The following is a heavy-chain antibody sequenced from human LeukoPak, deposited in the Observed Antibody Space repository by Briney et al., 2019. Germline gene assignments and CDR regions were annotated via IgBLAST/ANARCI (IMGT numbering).Heavy chain of an antibody. CDR2: INPNSGGT. CDR3: ARGGYDFWSGYYYY. J-gene: IGHJ4*02. Sequence: ASVKVSCKASGYTFTGYYMHWVRQAPGQGLEWMGWINPNSGGTNYAQKFQGRVTMTRDTSISTAYMELSSLRSEDTAVYYCARGGYDFWSGYYYYWGQGTLVTVSS. V-gene: IGHV1-2*02. CDR1: GYTFTGYY. D-gene: IGHD3-3*01.